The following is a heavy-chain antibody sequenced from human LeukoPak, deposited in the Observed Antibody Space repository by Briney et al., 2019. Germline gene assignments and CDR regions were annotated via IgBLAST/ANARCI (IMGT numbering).Heavy chain of an antibody. Sequence: GGSLRLSCTAPGFAFSFSASGIHWVRQAPGKGLEWVAFIQNDATEKSYADSVKGRCTTSRDNSKKAVYLQMNSLRAEDTAVYYCAREGGTIEIGEIDYWGRGTLVTVSS. D-gene: IGHD3-16*02. V-gene: IGHV3-30*02. CDR2: IQNDATEK. CDR1: GFAFSFSASG. CDR3: AREGGTIEIGEIDY. J-gene: IGHJ4*02.